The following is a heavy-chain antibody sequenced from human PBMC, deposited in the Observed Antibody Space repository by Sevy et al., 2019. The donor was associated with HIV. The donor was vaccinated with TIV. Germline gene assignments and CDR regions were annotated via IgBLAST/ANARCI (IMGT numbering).Heavy chain of an antibody. CDR3: AGENAWGRCYS. CDR2: IYYNGHI. D-gene: IGHD1-26*01. Sequence: SETLSLTCTVSGGSITSLYWNWIRQPPGKGLEWIANIYYNGHINYNPSLKSRFTLSFETSKNQFSLRMSSVTAADTAMYYCAGENAWGRCYSWGQGTLVTVSS. CDR1: GGSITSLY. V-gene: IGHV4-59*08. J-gene: IGHJ4*02.